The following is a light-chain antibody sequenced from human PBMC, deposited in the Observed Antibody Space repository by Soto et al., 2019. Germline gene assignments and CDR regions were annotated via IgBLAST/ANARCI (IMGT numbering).Light chain of an antibody. CDR1: QSVSKW. V-gene: IGKV1-5*03. CDR2: RAS. J-gene: IGKJ2*01. CDR3: QQYQDVPYT. Sequence: DIQMTQSPSTLSASVGDRVTFTCRASQSVSKWLAWYQQKAGQAPILLISRASDLESGVPSRFSGDGSETEFSLTINSLQPDEFGTYFCQQYQDVPYTFGQGTKLDIK.